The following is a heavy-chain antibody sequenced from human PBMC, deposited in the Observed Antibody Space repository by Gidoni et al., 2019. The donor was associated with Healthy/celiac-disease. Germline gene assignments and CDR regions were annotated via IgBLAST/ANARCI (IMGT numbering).Heavy chain of an antibody. CDR1: GYSFSSYW. CDR2: IYPDDSDT. CDR3: ARLGNYGDTHYGMDV. V-gene: IGHV5-51*01. J-gene: IGHJ6*02. D-gene: IGHD4-17*01. Sequence: EVQLVQPGAEVKKPGAPLKLFCKGSGYSFSSYWIGWARQMPGKGLEWMWIIYPDDSDTRYSTSIQGQVTISADKSISTAYLQWSRLKASDTAMYYCARLGNYGDTHYGMDVWGQGTTVTASS.